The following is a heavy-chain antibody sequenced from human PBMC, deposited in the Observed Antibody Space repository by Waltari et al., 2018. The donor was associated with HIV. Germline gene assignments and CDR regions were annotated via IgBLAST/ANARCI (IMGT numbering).Heavy chain of an antibody. D-gene: IGHD3-22*01. CDR2: IWYDGSNK. J-gene: IGHJ4*02. Sequence: QVLLVESGGGVVKPGRSLVLTCAASGLIFSSYGMHWVCQAPGKGLECVAVIWYDGSNKYYADSVKGRFTISRDNSKNTLYLQMNSRRAEDTAVYYCARDPYYYDSSGYHGRFDYWVQGTLVTVSS. V-gene: IGHV3-33*01. CDR3: ARDPYYYDSSGYHGRFDY. CDR1: GLIFSSYG.